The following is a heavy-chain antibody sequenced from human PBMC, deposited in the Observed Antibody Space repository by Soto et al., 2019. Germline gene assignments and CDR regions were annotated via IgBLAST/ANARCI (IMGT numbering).Heavy chain of an antibody. V-gene: IGHV3-30*18. D-gene: IGHD3-16*01. J-gene: IGHJ4*02. CDR2: ISYDGSNK. Sequence: QVQLVESGGGVVQPGRSLRLSCAASGFTFSNYGMHWVRQAPGKGLEWVALISYDGSNKYYADSVKGQFTISRDNSKNTLYLQMNSLRAEDTAVYYCAKVPIRPYYFDYWGQGTLVTVSS. CDR1: GFTFSNYG. CDR3: AKVPIRPYYFDY.